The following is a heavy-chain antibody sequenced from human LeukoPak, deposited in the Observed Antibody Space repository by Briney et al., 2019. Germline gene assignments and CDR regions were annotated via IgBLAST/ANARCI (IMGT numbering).Heavy chain of an antibody. CDR1: GFNFRDYY. V-gene: IGHV3-11*04. D-gene: IGHD3-22*01. CDR3: ARGYYDSSGYYVRDFDY. J-gene: IGHJ4*02. CDR2: SSGSGSTI. Sequence: GGSLRLSCAASGFNFRDYYMSWIRQAPGKGLEYISYSSGSGSTIYYADSVKGRFTISRDNAKNSLSLQMNSLRAEDMAVYYCARGYYDSSGYYVRDFDYWGQGTLVTVSS.